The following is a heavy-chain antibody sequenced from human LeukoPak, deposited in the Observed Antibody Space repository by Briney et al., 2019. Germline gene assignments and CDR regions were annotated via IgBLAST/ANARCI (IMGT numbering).Heavy chain of an antibody. V-gene: IGHV3-30*18. CDR3: AKDFRSYYSPIDY. CDR2: ISYDGSSK. J-gene: IGHJ4*02. CDR1: GFTFSSYG. D-gene: IGHD3-10*01. Sequence: PGGSLRLSCAASGFTFSSYGMHWVRQAPGKGLEWVAVISYDGSSKYYADSVKGRFTISRDNSKNTLYLQMNSLRAEDTAVYYCAKDFRSYYSPIDYWGQGTLVTVS.